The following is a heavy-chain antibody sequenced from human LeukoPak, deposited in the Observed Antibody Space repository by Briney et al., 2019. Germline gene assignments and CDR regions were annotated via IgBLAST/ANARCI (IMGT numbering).Heavy chain of an antibody. D-gene: IGHD6-19*01. CDR1: GFTFSSYG. CDR3: ARAEGSSGWLIDY. J-gene: IGHJ4*02. V-gene: IGHV3-33*01. CDR2: IWYDGSNK. Sequence: GRSLRLSCAASGFTFSSYGMHWVRQAPGKGLEWVAVIWYDGSNKYYADSVKGRFTISRDNSKNTLYLQMNSLRAEDTAVYYCARAEGSSGWLIDYWGQGTLVTVSS.